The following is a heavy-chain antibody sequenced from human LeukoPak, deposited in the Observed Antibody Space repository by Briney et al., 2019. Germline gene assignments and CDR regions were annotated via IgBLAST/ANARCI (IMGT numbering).Heavy chain of an antibody. CDR1: GGSINSYY. CDR2: IYNSGST. CDR3: ARRLRIEGGTRRGDALDM. D-gene: IGHD1-26*01. J-gene: IGHJ3*02. V-gene: IGHV4-59*08. Sequence: SETLSLTCTVAGGSINSYYWTRIRQPPGKGLDWIGYIYNSGSTNYNPSLKSRVTISTDTSKKQFSLRVSSVTAADTAVYYCARRLRIEGGTRRGDALDMWGQGTMVTVSS.